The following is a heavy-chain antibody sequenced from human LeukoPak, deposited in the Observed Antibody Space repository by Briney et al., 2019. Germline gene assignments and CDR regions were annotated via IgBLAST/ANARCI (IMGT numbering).Heavy chain of an antibody. CDR1: GFTFSSYA. V-gene: IGHV3-23*01. J-gene: IGHJ4*02. Sequence: GGSLRLSCAASGFTFSSYAMSWVRRAPGKGLEWVSSISSSGGNTYYAGSVRGRFTISRDNSKNTLYLQMSSLRAEDTAVYFCATLNTPFDYWGQGILVTVSS. D-gene: IGHD2-15*01. CDR3: ATLNTPFDY. CDR2: ISSSGGNT.